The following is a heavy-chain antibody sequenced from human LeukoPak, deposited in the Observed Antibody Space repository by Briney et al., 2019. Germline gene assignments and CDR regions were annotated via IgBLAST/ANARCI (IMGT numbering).Heavy chain of an antibody. V-gene: IGHV3-7*01. CDR2: IKQDGSEK. CDR3: ARGGAARPDY. J-gene: IGHJ4*02. CDR1: GFTFSSYW. Sequence: PGGSLRLSCAASGFTFSSYWMSWVRQAPGKGLEWVANIKQDGSEKYYVDSLKGRFTISRDNSKNTLYLQMNSLRAEDTAVYYCARGGAARPDYWGQGTLVTVSS. D-gene: IGHD6-6*01.